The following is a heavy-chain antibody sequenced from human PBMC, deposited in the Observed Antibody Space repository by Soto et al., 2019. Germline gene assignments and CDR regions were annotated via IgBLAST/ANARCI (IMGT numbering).Heavy chain of an antibody. V-gene: IGHV1-69*02. CDR2: IIPILGIA. Sequence: ASVKVSCKASGGTFSSYTISWVRQAPGQGLEWMGRIIPILGIANYAQKFQGRVTITADKSTSTAYMELSSLRSEDTAVYYCAVGIVVPAARASFDYWGQGTLVTVSS. CDR1: GGTFSSYT. CDR3: AVGIVVPAARASFDY. J-gene: IGHJ4*02. D-gene: IGHD2-2*01.